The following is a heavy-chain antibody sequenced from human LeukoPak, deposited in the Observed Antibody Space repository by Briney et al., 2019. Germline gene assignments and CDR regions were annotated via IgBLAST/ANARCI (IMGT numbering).Heavy chain of an antibody. CDR3: ARGYCSSTSCYTIDY. Sequence: SQTLSLTCAISGDSVSSNSAAWNWIRQSPSRGLEWLGRTYYRSKWYNGYAVSVKSRIAINPDTSKNQFSLQLNSVTPEDTAVYYCARGYCSSTSCYTIDYWGQGTLVTVSS. CDR1: GDSVSSNSAA. V-gene: IGHV6-1*01. D-gene: IGHD2-2*02. J-gene: IGHJ4*02. CDR2: TYYRSKWYN.